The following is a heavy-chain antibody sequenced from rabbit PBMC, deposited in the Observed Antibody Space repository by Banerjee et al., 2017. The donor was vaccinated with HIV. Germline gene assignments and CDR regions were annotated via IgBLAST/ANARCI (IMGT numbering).Heavy chain of an antibody. CDR1: GFDFSSYG. V-gene: IGHV1S40*01. D-gene: IGHD4-1*01. CDR3: ARDLAGVIGWNFNL. J-gene: IGHJ4*01. CDR2: INSSSRNV. Sequence: QSLEESGGDLVKPGASLKLSCTASGFDFSSYGISWVRQAPGKGLEWIGCINSSSRNVVYASWATGRFTISKTSSTTVTLQMTSLTAADTATYLCARDLAGVIGWNFNLWGQGTLVTVS.